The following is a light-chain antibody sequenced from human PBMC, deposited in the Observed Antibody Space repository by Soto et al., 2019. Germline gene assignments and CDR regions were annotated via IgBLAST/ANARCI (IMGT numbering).Light chain of an antibody. Sequence: AIRMTQSPSSLSASTGDRVTITCRASQGISSYLAWYQQKPGKAPKLLIYAASTLQSGVPSRFSGSGSGTDFTLTFSCLQSEDFATYYCQQYDSYPHTFGQGTKLVIK. CDR1: QGISSY. J-gene: IGKJ2*01. CDR3: QQYDSYPHT. CDR2: AAS. V-gene: IGKV1-8*01.